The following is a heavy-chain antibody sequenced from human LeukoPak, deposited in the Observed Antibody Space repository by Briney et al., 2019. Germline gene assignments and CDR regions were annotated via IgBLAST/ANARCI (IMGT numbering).Heavy chain of an antibody. J-gene: IGHJ4*02. CDR3: TVGGGIKTPVDY. V-gene: IGHV3-11*04. D-gene: IGHD1-26*01. CDR2: ISSSSSTI. CDR1: GGSISSSSYY. Sequence: PSETLSLTCTVSGGSISSSSYYWGWIRQPPGKGLEWLSYISSSSSTIYYADSVKGRFTISRDNAKNSLYLQMNSLRAEDAAVYFCTVGGGIKTPVDYWGQGTLVTVSS.